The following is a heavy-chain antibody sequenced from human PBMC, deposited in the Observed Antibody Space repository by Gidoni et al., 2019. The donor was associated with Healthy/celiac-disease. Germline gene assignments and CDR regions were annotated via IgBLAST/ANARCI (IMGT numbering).Heavy chain of an antibody. CDR1: GGSISSGGYY. D-gene: IGHD2-15*01. CDR3: AREDCSGGSCYPRRGWFDP. V-gene: IGHV4-31*03. CDR2: IYYRGST. J-gene: IGHJ5*02. Sequence: QVQLQESGPGLVKPSQTLSLTCTVSGGSISSGGYYWSWIRQHPGKGLEWIGYIYYRGSTYSNPSLKSRVTISVDTSKNQFSLKLSSVTAADTAVYYCAREDCSGGSCYPRRGWFDPWGQGTLVTASS.